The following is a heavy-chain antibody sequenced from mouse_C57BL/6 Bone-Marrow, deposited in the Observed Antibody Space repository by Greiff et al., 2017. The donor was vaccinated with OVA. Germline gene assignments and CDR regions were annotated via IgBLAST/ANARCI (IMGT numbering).Heavy chain of an antibody. D-gene: IGHD1-1*01. V-gene: IGHV1-26*01. CDR3: ARVRYYGSSYPAWFAD. J-gene: IGHJ3*01. CDR2: INPNNGGT. Sequence: VQLQQSGPELVKPGASVKISCKASGYTFTDYYMNWVKQSHGKSLEWIGDINPNNGGTSYNQKFKGKATLTVDKSSSTAYMELRSLTSEDSAVYYCARVRYYGSSYPAWFADWGQGTLVTVSA. CDR1: GYTFTDYY.